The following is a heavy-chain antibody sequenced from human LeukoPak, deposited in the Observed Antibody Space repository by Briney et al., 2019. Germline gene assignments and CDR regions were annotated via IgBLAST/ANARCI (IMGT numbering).Heavy chain of an antibody. Sequence: SETLSLTCAVYGGSFSGYDWSWIRQPPGKGLEWIGEINHSGSTNYNPSLKSRVTISVDTSKNQFSLKMSSVTAADPAVYYCARRRGYSYGWAHFDYWGQGTLVTVSS. D-gene: IGHD5-18*01. CDR2: INHSGST. J-gene: IGHJ4*02. V-gene: IGHV4-34*01. CDR3: ARRRGYSYGWAHFDY. CDR1: GGSFSGYD.